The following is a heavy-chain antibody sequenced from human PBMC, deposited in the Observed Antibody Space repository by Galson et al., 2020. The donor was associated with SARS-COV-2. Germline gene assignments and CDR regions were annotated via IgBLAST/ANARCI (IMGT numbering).Heavy chain of an antibody. CDR2: IYYNGST. CDR3: ARGFGRWYIDY. CDR1: GGPISRFY. Sequence: SETLSLTCIVSGGPISRFYWSWIRQPPGKTLEWIGYIYYNGSTDYNPSLKSRVTISVDMSENQFSLRLRSVTAADTATYYCARGFGRWYIDYWGLGTLVTVSS. J-gene: IGHJ4*02. D-gene: IGHD2-15*01. V-gene: IGHV4-59*13.